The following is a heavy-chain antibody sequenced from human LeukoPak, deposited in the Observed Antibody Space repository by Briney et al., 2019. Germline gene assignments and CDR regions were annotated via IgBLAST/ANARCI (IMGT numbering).Heavy chain of an antibody. CDR1: GFTLSTFW. Sequence: GGSLRLSCVASGFTLSTFWMTWVRQAPGKGLEWVANIKQDGSEKNYVDSVKGRFTISRDNAKKSLYMQMNSLRVGDTAVYYCARGGIAMAGSMSLMDWGQGTLVTVSS. J-gene: IGHJ4*02. D-gene: IGHD6-19*01. CDR2: IKQDGSEK. CDR3: ARGGIAMAGSMSLMD. V-gene: IGHV3-7*03.